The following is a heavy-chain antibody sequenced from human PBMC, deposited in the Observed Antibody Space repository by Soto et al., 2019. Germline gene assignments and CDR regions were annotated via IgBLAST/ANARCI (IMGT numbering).Heavy chain of an antibody. CDR3: AKDQIAAVYYYYGMDV. V-gene: IGHV3-30*18. CDR2: ISYDGSNK. J-gene: IGHJ6*01. D-gene: IGHD6-25*01. Sequence: LRLSCAASGFTFSSYGMHWVRQAPGKGLEWVAVISYDGSNKYYADSVKGRFTISRDNSKNTLYLQMNSLRAEDTAVYYCAKDQIAAVYYYYGMDVWGQGTTVTVSS. CDR1: GFTFSSYG.